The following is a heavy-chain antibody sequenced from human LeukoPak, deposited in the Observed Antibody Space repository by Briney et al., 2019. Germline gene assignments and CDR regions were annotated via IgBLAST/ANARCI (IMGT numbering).Heavy chain of an antibody. V-gene: IGHV3-30-3*01. D-gene: IGHD2-21*02. Sequence: GGSLRLSCAASGITFSTYAVHWVRQAPGKGLEWVAVISHDGSNAYYADSVKGRFTISRDNSKSTLYLQMNSLRGEDTAVYYCARYVVVTTYNWFDPWGQGTLVTVSS. CDR3: ARYVVVTTYNWFDP. J-gene: IGHJ5*02. CDR1: GITFSTYA. CDR2: ISHDGSNA.